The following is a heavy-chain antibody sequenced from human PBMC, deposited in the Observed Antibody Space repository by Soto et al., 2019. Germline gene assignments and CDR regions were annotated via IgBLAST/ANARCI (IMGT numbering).Heavy chain of an antibody. J-gene: IGHJ6*02. Sequence: QVQLVESGGGVVQPGRSLRLSCAASGFTFSSHGLHWVRQAPSRGLEWVAVISYDGTNKQYGDSVRGRFTISRDNSQNTLYLQMNSLRAEDTGVYYCVKDRRTEAYGMEVWGQGTTVTVSS. V-gene: IGHV3-30*18. D-gene: IGHD2-21*01. CDR2: ISYDGTNK. CDR3: VKDRRTEAYGMEV. CDR1: GFTFSSHG.